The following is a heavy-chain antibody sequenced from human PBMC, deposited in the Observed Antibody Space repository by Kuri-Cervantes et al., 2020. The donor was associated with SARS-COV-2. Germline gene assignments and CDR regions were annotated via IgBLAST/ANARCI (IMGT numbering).Heavy chain of an antibody. Sequence: SETLSLTCAVYGGSFSGYYWSWIRQPPGKGLEWIGEINHSGSTNYNPSLKSRVTISVDTSKDQFYLKLSSVTAADTAVYYCARDDGNSGYDWAEGHLDYWGQGTLVTVSS. V-gene: IGHV4-34*01. CDR3: ARDDGNSGYDWAEGHLDY. CDR1: GGSFSGYY. D-gene: IGHD5-12*01. J-gene: IGHJ4*02. CDR2: INHSGST.